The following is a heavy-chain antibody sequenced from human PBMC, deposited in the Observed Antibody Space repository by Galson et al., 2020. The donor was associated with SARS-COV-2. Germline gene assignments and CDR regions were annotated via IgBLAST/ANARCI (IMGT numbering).Heavy chain of an antibody. V-gene: IGHV4-4*02. CDR2: ISQSVTT. J-gene: IGHJ2*01. CDR1: GGSISNNDW. CDR3: ARDSGYCTDGVCYRYWYFDL. D-gene: IGHD2-8*01. Sequence: SETLSLTCTVSGGSISNNDWWSWVRQPPGKGLEWIGEISQSVTTHYNPSLKSRVTISGDKSKNHISLKLSSVTAADTAVYYCARDSGYCTDGVCYRYWYFDLWGRGTLVTVSS.